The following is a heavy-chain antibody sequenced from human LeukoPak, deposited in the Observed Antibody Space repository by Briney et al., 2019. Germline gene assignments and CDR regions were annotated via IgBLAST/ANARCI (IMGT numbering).Heavy chain of an antibody. CDR2: IRSKANSYAT. V-gene: IGHV3-73*01. D-gene: IGHD2-21*02. Sequence: GGSLRLSCAASGFTFSGSAMHWVRQASGKGLEWVGRIRSKANSYATAYAASVKGRFTISRDDSKNTAYLQMNSLKTEDTAVYYCTRLAEDVVVTADLDYWGQGTLVTVSS. CDR3: TRLAEDVVVTADLDY. CDR1: GFTFSGSA. J-gene: IGHJ4*02.